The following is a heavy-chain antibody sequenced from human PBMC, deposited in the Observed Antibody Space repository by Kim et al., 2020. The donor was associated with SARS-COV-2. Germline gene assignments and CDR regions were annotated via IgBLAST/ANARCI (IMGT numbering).Heavy chain of an antibody. CDR2: IYYSGST. CDR3: AREDSSSWWGFSYWYF. J-gene: IGHJ2*01. D-gene: IGHD6-13*01. Sequence: SETLSLTCTVSGGSISSSSYYWGWIRQPPGKGLEWIGSIYYSGSTYYNPSLKSRVTISVDTSKNQFSLKLSSVTAADTAVYYCAREDSSSWWGFSYWYF. V-gene: IGHV4-39*02. CDR1: GGSISSSSYY.